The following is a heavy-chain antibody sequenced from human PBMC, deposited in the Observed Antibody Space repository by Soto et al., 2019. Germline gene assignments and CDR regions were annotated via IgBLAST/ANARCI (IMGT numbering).Heavy chain of an antibody. CDR2: IIPTFGTT. V-gene: IGHV1-69*01. J-gene: IGHJ5*02. D-gene: IGHD6-13*01. Sequence: QVQVVQSGAEVKKPGSSVKVSCKAAGGNFSSHGIRWVRQAPGQGLGFMGGIIPTFGTTNYAHKVRGRVTITADESTSTAYLELSGLRSEDTAIYYCATASDSTWYNWLDPWGQGTLVTVSS. CDR3: ATASDSTWYNWLDP. CDR1: GGNFSSHG.